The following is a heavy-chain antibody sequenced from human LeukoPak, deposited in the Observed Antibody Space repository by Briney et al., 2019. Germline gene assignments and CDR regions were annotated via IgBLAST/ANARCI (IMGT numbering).Heavy chain of an antibody. V-gene: IGHV1-2*06. CDR3: AGNYCSSTSCNYYYYYMDG. J-gene: IGHJ6*03. CDR2: SNPNSGGT. CDR1: VYTFTGYY. D-gene: IGHD2-2*01. Sequence: SVKVSCKGSVYTFTGYYIHWVRQAPAQGLEWMGRSNPNSGGTNYLQKFQGGVTMARDKSLSTAYLERSRLRSDDTAVYYCAGNYCSSTSCNYYYYYMDGWGKGTTVTVCS.